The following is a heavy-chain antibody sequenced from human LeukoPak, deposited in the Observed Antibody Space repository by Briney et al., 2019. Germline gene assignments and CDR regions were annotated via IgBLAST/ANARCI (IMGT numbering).Heavy chain of an antibody. CDR3: ARDRTGYSDHLDWFDP. D-gene: IGHD5-12*01. CDR2: IIPIFGTA. Sequence: SVKVSCKASGGTFSSYAISWVRQAPGQGLEWMGGIIPIFGTAHYAQKFQGRVTITADESTSTAYMELSSLRSEDTAVYYCARDRTGYSDHLDWFDPWGQGTLVTVSS. V-gene: IGHV1-69*13. J-gene: IGHJ5*02. CDR1: GGTFSSYA.